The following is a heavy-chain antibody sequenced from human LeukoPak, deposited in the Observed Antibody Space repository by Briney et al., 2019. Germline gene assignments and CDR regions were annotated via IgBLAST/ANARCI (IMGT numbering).Heavy chain of an antibody. Sequence: PGGSLRLSCAASGFTFSSYAMHWVRQAPGKGLEWVAVISYDGSNKYYADSVKGRFTISRDNSKNTLYQQMNSLRAEDTAVYYCAKDIAASGYTSGYFDYWGQGTLVTVSS. V-gene: IGHV3-30*04. CDR3: AKDIAASGYTSGYFDY. D-gene: IGHD3-22*01. J-gene: IGHJ4*02. CDR1: GFTFSSYA. CDR2: ISYDGSNK.